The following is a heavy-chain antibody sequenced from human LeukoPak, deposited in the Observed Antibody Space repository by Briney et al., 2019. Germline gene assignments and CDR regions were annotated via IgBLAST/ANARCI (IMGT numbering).Heavy chain of an antibody. J-gene: IGHJ4*02. CDR3: SRGLDSRKLGY. Sequence: SQTLSLTCTVSGASSSSGDQYWNWIRQSPGQGLEWIGSIHPSGRLYNNPSLESRVTISIDTSKNRFSLNLNSVTAADTAVYFCSRGLDSRKLGYWGQGTLVTVSS. D-gene: IGHD3-22*01. CDR1: GASSSSGDQY. CDR2: IHPSGRL. V-gene: IGHV4-31*03.